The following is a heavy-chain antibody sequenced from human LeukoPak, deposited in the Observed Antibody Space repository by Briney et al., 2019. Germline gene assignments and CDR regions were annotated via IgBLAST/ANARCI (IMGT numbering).Heavy chain of an antibody. CDR2: ISGSGGRT. V-gene: IGHV3-23*01. Sequence: GGSLRLSCAASGITFSSYAMSWVRQAPGKGLEWVSAISGSGGRTYYADSVKGRSTISRDNSKNTLYLQMNSLRAEDTAVYYCAKGGGSPGYSSGWYYFDYWGQGTLVTVSS. J-gene: IGHJ4*02. CDR3: AKGGGSPGYSSGWYYFDY. D-gene: IGHD6-19*01. CDR1: GITFSSYA.